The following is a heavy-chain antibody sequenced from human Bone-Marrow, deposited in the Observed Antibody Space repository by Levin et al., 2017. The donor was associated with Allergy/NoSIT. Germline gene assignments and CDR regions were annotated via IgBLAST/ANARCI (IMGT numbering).Heavy chain of an antibody. CDR2: VNSDERNT. CDR3: ARSTWGYLGYYDS. Sequence: GGSLRLSCTVSGFTFSSYWMHWVRQVPGKGLVWVSRVNSDERNTDYADSVEGRFTISRDNAKNTLYLDMNNVKAEDAGVYFCARSTWGYLGYYDSWDQGIQVTVSS. CDR1: GFTFSSYW. V-gene: IGHV3-74*01. D-gene: IGHD2-21*01. J-gene: IGHJ4*02.